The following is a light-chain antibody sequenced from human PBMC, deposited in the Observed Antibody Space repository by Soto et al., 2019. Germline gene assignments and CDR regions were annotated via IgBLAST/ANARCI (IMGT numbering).Light chain of an antibody. CDR3: PQDGGSTRVT. CDR1: QSVSSNY. Sequence: EIVLTQSPGTLSLSPGERATLSCRASQSVSSNYLAWYQQKPGQAPRLLIYGASSRATGIPDRFIGSGSGTDFTLTISRLEPEDFAVYYCPQDGGSTRVTFGGGTKVEIK. J-gene: IGKJ4*01. V-gene: IGKV3-20*01. CDR2: GAS.